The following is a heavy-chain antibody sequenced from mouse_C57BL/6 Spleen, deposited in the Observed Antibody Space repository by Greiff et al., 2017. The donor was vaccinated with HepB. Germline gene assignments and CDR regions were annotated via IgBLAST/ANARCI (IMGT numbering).Heavy chain of an antibody. CDR3: ARRDYYGSSYVLFDY. Sequence: QVQLKQSGAELVRPGTSVKMSCKASGYTFTNYWIGWAKQRPGHGLEWIGDIYPGGGYTNYNEKFKGQATLTADKSSSTAYMQFSSLTSEDSAIYYCARRDYYGSSYVLFDYWGQGTTLTVSS. V-gene: IGHV1-63*01. CDR1: GYTFTNYW. J-gene: IGHJ2*01. D-gene: IGHD1-1*01. CDR2: IYPGGGYT.